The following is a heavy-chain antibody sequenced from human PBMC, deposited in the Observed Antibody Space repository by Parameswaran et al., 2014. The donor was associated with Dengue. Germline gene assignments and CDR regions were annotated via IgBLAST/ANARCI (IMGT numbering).Heavy chain of an antibody. J-gene: IGHJ4*02. D-gene: IGHD2-15*01. V-gene: IGHV3-53*01. CDR2: IYSGGST. Sequence: WIRQPPGKGLEWVSVIYSGGSTYYADSVKGRFTISRDNSKNTLYLQMNSLRAEDTAVYYCAREVAQGQEVVGYYWGQGTLVTVSS. CDR3: AREVAQGQEVVGYY.